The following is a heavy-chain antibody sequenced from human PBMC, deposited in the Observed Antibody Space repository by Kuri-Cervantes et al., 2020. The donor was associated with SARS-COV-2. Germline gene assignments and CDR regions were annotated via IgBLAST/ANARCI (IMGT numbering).Heavy chain of an antibody. CDR2: IIPIFGTA. Sequence: SVKVSCKASGGTFSSYAISWVRQAPGQGLEWMGGIIPIFGTANYAQKFQGRVTITADKSTSTAYMELRSLRSDDTAVYYCARDAIGNVVVVAATYYFDYWGQGTLVTVSS. V-gene: IGHV1-69*06. J-gene: IGHJ4*02. D-gene: IGHD2-15*01. CDR3: ARDAIGNVVVVAATYYFDY. CDR1: GGTFSSYA.